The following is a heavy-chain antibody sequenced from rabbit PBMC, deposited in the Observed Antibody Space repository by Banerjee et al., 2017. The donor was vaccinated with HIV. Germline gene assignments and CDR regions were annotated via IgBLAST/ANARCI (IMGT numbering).Heavy chain of an antibody. CDR3: AGGRRWYAGAGGYAYANGFKL. D-gene: IGHD6-1*01. J-gene: IGHJ4*01. CDR1: GFTLSSYW. V-gene: IGHV1S45*01. Sequence: QEQLEESGGDLVKPEGSLTLTCTASGFTLSSYWICWVRQAPGKGLEWIACIYAGSGGATYYASWAKGRFTISKTSSTTVTLQMTSLTAADTATYFCAGGRRWYAGAGGYAYANGFKLWGPGTLVTVS. CDR2: IYAGSGGAT.